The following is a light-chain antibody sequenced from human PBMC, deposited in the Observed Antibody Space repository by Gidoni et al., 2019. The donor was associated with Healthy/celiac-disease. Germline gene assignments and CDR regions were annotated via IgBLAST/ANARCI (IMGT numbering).Light chain of an antibody. J-gene: IGLJ3*02. CDR2: EDN. CDR1: SGSIASNY. Sequence: NFMLTQPHSVSESPGKTVTISCTLSSGSIASNYVQWYQQRPGSSPTTVIYEDNQRPSGVPDRFSGSIDSSSNSASLTISGLKTEDEADYYCQSYDSSNHRVFGGGTKLTVL. CDR3: QSYDSSNHRV. V-gene: IGLV6-57*01.